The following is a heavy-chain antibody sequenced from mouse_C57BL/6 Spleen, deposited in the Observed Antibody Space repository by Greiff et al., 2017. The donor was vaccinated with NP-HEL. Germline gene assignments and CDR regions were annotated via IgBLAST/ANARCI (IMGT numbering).Heavy chain of an antibody. J-gene: IGHJ4*01. CDR1: GFTFSSYA. V-gene: IGHV5-4*03. CDR3: AIYYGYSYAMDY. CDR2: ISDGGSYT. Sequence: EVMLVESGGGLVKPGGSLKLSCAASGFTFSSYAMSWVRQTPEKRLEWVATISDGGSYTYYPDNVKGRFTISRDNAKNNLYLQMSHLKSEDTAMYYCAIYYGYSYAMDYWGQGTSVTVSS. D-gene: IGHD2-2*01.